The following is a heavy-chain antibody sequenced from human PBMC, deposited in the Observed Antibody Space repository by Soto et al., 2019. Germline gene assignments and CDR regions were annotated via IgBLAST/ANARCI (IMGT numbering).Heavy chain of an antibody. CDR1: GGSISSGDYY. V-gene: IGHV4-30-4*01. CDR2: IYYSGST. Sequence: SETLSLTCTVSGGSISSGDYYWSWIRQPPGKGLEWIGYIYYSGSTYYNPSLKSRVTISVDTSKNQFSLKLSSVTAADTAVYYCARGLSGYDSKPRHFDYWGQGTLVTVSS. D-gene: IGHD5-12*01. CDR3: ARGLSGYDSKPRHFDY. J-gene: IGHJ4*02.